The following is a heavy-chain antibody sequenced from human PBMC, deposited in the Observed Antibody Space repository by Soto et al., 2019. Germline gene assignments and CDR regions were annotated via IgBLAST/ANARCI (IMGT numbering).Heavy chain of an antibody. CDR1: GGSFSGYY. D-gene: IGHD6-6*01. CDR3: ASFGPIAARYFDY. Sequence: SETLSLTCAVYGGSFSGYYWSWIRQPPGKGLEWIGEINHSGSTNYNPSLKSRVTISVDTSKNQFSLKLSSVTAADTAVYYCASFGPIAARYFDYWGQGTLVTVSS. CDR2: INHSGST. V-gene: IGHV4-34*01. J-gene: IGHJ4*02.